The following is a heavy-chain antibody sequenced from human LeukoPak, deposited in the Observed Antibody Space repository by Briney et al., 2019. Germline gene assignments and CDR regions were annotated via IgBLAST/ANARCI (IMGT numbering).Heavy chain of an antibody. J-gene: IGHJ3*02. Sequence: GGSLRLSCAASGFTFTNYAMSWVRQAPGKGLEWVANIKQDGSEKYYVEYVKGRFTISRDNAKNSLYLQMNSLRAEDTAVYYCARDRLRFLEWSPDAFDIWGQGTMVTVSS. CDR2: IKQDGSEK. D-gene: IGHD3-3*01. CDR3: ARDRLRFLEWSPDAFDI. CDR1: GFTFTNYA. V-gene: IGHV3-7*01.